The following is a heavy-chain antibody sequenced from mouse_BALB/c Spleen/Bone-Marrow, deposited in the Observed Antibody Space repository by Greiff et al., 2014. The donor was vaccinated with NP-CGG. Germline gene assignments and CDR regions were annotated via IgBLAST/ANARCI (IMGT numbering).Heavy chain of an antibody. CDR1: GFTFSSYG. V-gene: IGHV5-9-3*01. CDR2: ISKGGNYT. CDR3: TRQRGDYAMDY. D-gene: IGHD1-1*02. J-gene: IGHJ4*01. Sequence: DVQLVESGGGLVKPGGSLKLSCAASGFTFSSYGVSWVRQTPEKRLEWVATISKGGNYTYYPDSVKGRFTISRDNAKNTLYLQMSSLRSEDTAMYYCTRQRGDYAMDYWGQGTSVTVSS.